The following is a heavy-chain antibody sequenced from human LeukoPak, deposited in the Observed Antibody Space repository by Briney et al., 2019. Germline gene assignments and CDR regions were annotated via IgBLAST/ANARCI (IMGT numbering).Heavy chain of an antibody. CDR3: ARDNYYDSGSYLDP. D-gene: IGHD3-10*01. Sequence: GGSLRLSCAASGFTFSSYAMHWVRQAPGKGLEWVAVISYDGSNKYYADSVKGRFTISRDNSKNTLYLQMNSLRAEDTAVYYCARDNYYDSGSYLDPWGQGTLVTVSS. J-gene: IGHJ5*02. V-gene: IGHV3-30-3*01. CDR2: ISYDGSNK. CDR1: GFTFSSYA.